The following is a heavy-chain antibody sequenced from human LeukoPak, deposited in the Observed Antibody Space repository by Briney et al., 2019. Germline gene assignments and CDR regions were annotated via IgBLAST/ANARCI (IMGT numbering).Heavy chain of an antibody. V-gene: IGHV1-18*01. CDR3: ARGGSLGYCSGGSCYSDDY. J-gene: IGHJ4*02. CDR2: IGAYNGNT. Sequence: GASVKVSCKASGYTFISFGISWVRQAPGQGLERMGWIGAYNGNTDYEQKFQGRVTMTTDTSTSTAYMELRSLRSDDTAVYYCARGGSLGYCSGGSCYSDDYWGQGTLVTVSS. CDR1: GYTFISFG. D-gene: IGHD2-15*01.